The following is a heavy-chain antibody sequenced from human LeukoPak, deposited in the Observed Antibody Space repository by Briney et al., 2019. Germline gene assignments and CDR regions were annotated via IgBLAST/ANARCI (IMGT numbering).Heavy chain of an antibody. D-gene: IGHD3-10*01. CDR1: GYTFTGYY. CDR2: INPNSGGT. CDR3: ARVVGGNYYGSETDDY. V-gene: IGHV1-2*02. J-gene: IGHJ4*02. Sequence: ASVKVSCTASGYTFTGYYMHWVRQAPGQGLEWMGWINPNSGGTKYAQKFQGRVTMTRDTSISTAYMELSRLRSDDTAVYYCARVVGGNYYGSETDDYWGQGTLVTVSS.